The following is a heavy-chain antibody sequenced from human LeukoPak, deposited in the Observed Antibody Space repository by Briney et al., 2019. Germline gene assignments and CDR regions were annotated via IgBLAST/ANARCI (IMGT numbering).Heavy chain of an antibody. D-gene: IGHD6-13*01. V-gene: IGHV1-18*01. CDR1: GYTFTSYA. CDR3: ARADDRPGIAAATVMDV. Sequence: ASVKVSCKASGYTFTSYAMNWVRQAPGQGLEWMGWISAYKGNTNYAQKLQGRVTMTTDRSTSTAYMELRSLRSDDTAVYYCARADDRPGIAAATVMDVWGQGTTVTVSS. CDR2: ISAYKGNT. J-gene: IGHJ6*02.